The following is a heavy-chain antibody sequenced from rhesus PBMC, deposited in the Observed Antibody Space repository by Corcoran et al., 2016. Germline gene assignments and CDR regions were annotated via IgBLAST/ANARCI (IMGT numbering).Heavy chain of an antibody. J-gene: IGHJ4*01. CDR2: VDPEDGEA. CDR1: GYTVTDYY. CDR3: ALGSNYGTYFDY. V-gene: IGHV1-111*02. Sequence: EVQLVQSGAEVKKPGASVKISCKAAGYTVTDYYLHWVRQAPGKGLEGMGRVDPEDGEAIHAQKFQDRVTITADTSTDTAYMELSSLRSEDTAVYYCALGSNYGTYFDYWGQGVLVTVSS. D-gene: IGHD4-23*01.